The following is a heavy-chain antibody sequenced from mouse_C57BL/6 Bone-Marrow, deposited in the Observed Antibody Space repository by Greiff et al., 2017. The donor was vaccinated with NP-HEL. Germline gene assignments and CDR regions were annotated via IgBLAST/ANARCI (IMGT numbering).Heavy chain of an antibody. Sequence: VQLQQSGAELARPGASVKMSCKASGYTFTSYTMHWVKQRPGQGLEWIGYINPSSGYTKYNQKFKDKATLTADKSSSTAYMQLSSLTSEDSAVYYCARDDGYSLFDYWGQGTTLTVSS. D-gene: IGHD2-3*01. V-gene: IGHV1-4*01. CDR3: ARDDGYSLFDY. CDR1: GYTFTSYT. J-gene: IGHJ2*01. CDR2: INPSSGYT.